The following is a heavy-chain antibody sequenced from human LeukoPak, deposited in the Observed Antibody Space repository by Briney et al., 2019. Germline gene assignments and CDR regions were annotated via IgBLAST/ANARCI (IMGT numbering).Heavy chain of an antibody. J-gene: IGHJ4*02. CDR2: IGAGGTFT. CDR1: GFTFSSYA. Sequence: GGSLRLSCTASGFTFSSYAMNWVRQAPGKGLEWVSGIGAGGTFTYYADSVKGRFTISRDNSRNTLYLQMNSLRADDTAVYYCAKGLGVAAADTIFDYWGQGTPVTVSS. V-gene: IGHV3-23*01. CDR3: AKGLGVAAADTIFDY. D-gene: IGHD6-13*01.